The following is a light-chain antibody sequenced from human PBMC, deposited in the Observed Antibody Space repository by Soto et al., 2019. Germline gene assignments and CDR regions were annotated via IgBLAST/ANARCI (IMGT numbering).Light chain of an antibody. Sequence: IVFTQSPSTLSLSPGEKATLSCGASQSITNNYLAWYQQKPGQAPRLLIYGASSRATGIPDRFSGSGSGTDFALTISRLEPEDFAVYYCQQYGSSPRTFGQGTKVDIK. V-gene: IGKV3-20*01. CDR3: QQYGSSPRT. CDR2: GAS. CDR1: QSITNNY. J-gene: IGKJ1*01.